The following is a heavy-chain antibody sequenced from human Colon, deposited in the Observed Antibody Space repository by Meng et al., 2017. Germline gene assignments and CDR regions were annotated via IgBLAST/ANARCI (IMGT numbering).Heavy chain of an antibody. J-gene: IGHJ4*02. CDR3: ARVDFRGKTADSTGLGH. CDR2: IIQSGST. CDR1: GGSVSGYY. Sequence: QVQLTQGGAGLLKPSETLSLTCAVYGGSVSGYYWSWIRQAPGKGLEWIGDIIQSGSTNYNPSLESRVTMSVDTSKNQFSLKLSSVIAADTAVYYCARVDFRGKTADSTGLGHWGQGTLVTVSS. V-gene: IGHV4-34*12. D-gene: IGHD3-16*01.